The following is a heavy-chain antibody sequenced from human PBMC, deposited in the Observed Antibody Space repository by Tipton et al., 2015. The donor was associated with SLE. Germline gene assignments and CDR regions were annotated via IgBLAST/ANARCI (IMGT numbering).Heavy chain of an antibody. CDR3: ARGGVYYYGSEWFDP. CDR2: INHSGST. Sequence: TLSLTCAVYGGSFTGYYWSWIRQPPGKGLEWIGEINHSGSTKYNPSLKSRVTISVDTSKNQFSLKLSSVTAADTAVYYCARGGVYYYGSEWFDPWGQGTLVNVSS. J-gene: IGHJ5*02. V-gene: IGHV4-34*01. D-gene: IGHD3-10*01. CDR1: GGSFTGYY.